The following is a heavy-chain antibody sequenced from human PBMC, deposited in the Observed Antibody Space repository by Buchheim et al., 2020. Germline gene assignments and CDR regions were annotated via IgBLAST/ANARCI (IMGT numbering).Heavy chain of an antibody. Sequence: EVRLVESGGGLVQPGGSLRLSCAASGFTLSSYWMGWVRQAPGKGLEWVALIKQDGSEEYYVDSVKGRFTISRDNAKNSLNLQMSSLRAEDMAVYYCVRPHLGYWGQGTL. CDR3: VRPHLGY. J-gene: IGHJ4*02. CDR2: IKQDGSEE. V-gene: IGHV3-7*01. CDR1: GFTLSSYW.